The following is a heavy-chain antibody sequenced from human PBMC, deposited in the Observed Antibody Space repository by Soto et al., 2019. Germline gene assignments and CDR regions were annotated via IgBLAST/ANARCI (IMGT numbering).Heavy chain of an antibody. D-gene: IGHD3-10*01. CDR2: INGANGDT. CDR3: ARKDYYGAGIYYFDH. Sequence: QVQLVQSGAEVKKPGASVKVSCKASGYTFTAYPVHWVRQAPGQRLEWMGWINGANGDTGYSQKFQGRVTVTRDTSANTVYMELSSLTSEDTAVYYRARKDYYGAGIYYFDHWGQGTLVTVSS. J-gene: IGHJ4*02. CDR1: GYTFTAYP. V-gene: IGHV1-3*01.